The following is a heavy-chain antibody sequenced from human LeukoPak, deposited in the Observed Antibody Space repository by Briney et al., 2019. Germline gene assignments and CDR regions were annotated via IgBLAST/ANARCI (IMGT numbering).Heavy chain of an antibody. CDR1: GGSISSGSYY. V-gene: IGHV4-61*02. D-gene: IGHD3-10*01. CDR3: ARHGGSGLDWFDP. Sequence: PSETLSLTCTVSGGSISSGSYYWRWIRQPAGRGLEWIGRIYTSGSTNYNPSLNSRVTISIDTSNNQFSLKLSSATATDTAVYYCARHGGSGLDWFDPWGQGTLVTVSS. J-gene: IGHJ5*02. CDR2: IYTSGST.